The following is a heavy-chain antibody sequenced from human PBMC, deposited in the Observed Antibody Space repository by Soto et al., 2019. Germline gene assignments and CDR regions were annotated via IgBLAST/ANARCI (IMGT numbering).Heavy chain of an antibody. J-gene: IGHJ6*02. CDR1: GFSLHTSGVG. Sequence: QITLKESGPTLVKPTQTLTLTCTFSGFSLHTSGVGVGWIRQPPGKTLEWLALIYWDDEKRYSPSMRSRLIVTKDTSKNQVVHARTSVDPAETATDVCAHKSKDDRARSIYGRDVWGPGAPVTVSS. V-gene: IGHV2-5*02. CDR2: IYWDDEK. D-gene: IGHD3-16*02. CDR3: AHKSKDDRARSIYGRDV.